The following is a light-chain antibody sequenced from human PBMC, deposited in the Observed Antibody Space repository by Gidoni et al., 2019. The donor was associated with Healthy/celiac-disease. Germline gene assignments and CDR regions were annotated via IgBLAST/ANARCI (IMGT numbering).Light chain of an antibody. CDR2: DAS. V-gene: IGKV1-5*01. CDR3: QQYNSYSEWT. J-gene: IGKJ1*01. CDR1: QSISSW. Sequence: DIQMTQSPSTLSASVGDRVTITCRASQSISSWLAWYQQKPGKAPKLLIYDASSLESGVPSRFSGSGSGTEFTLTISSLQPDDFATYDCQQYNSYSEWTFGQGTKVEIK.